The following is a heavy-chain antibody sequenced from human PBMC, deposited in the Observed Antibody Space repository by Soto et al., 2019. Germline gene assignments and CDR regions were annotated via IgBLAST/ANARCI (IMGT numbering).Heavy chain of an antibody. V-gene: IGHV3-23*01. CDR3: ARNGGYFDWSHAGYYFDY. D-gene: IGHD3-9*01. CDR1: GFTFSSYA. J-gene: IGHJ4*02. CDR2: ISGSGGST. Sequence: PGGSLRLSCAASGFTFSSYAMSWVRQAPGKGLEWVSAISGSGGSTYYADSVKGRFTISRDNSKNTLYLQMNSLRAEDTAVYYCARNGGYFDWSHAGYYFDYWGQGTLVTVS.